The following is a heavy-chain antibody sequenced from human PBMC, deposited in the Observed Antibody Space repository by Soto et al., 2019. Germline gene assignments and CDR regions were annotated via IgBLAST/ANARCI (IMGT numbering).Heavy chain of an antibody. CDR1: GYTFRNYG. CDR2: VSAYNRNT. J-gene: IGHJ4*02. V-gene: IGHV1-18*01. D-gene: IGHD1-26*01. Sequence: QVQLVQSGAEVKKPGASVKVSCEAYGYTFRNYGITWVRQAPGQGLEWMGWVSAYNRNTNYAQKFQERVTMTTDTSTITAYMELRSLRSDDTAIYFCARESKWESLAYWGQGTLVTVSS. CDR3: ARESKWESLAY.